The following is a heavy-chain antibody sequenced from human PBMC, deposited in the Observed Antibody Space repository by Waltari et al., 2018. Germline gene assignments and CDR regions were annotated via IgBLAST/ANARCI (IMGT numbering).Heavy chain of an antibody. D-gene: IGHD3-16*02. Sequence: QVHLVQSGAEMKSPGASVKVSCEPSGYTFPTYHIHGVREAPGQGLEWMGWIHPNSGGTNYEQKFQGRVTMARDTSIRTAYMELSSLRSDDTAIYYCVRGAIIDHFDYWGQGTLVTVSS. CDR1: GYTFPTYH. V-gene: IGHV1-2*02. CDR2: IHPNSGGT. J-gene: IGHJ4*02. CDR3: VRGAIIDHFDY.